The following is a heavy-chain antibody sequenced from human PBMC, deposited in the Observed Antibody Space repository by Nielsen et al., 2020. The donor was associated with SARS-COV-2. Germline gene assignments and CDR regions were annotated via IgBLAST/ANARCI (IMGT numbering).Heavy chain of an antibody. J-gene: IGHJ4*02. V-gene: IGHV3-7*01. D-gene: IGHD6-19*01. CDR2: IKPDGSEQ. CDR1: GFSFSETW. CDR3: ARDGSGWYIGY. Sequence: GESLKISCVASGFSFSETWMSWVRQVPGKGLEWVADIKPDGSEQQYVDSVKGRFTISRDNAKSSMSLQMNSLRAEDTAVYYCARDGSGWYIGYWGQGTLVTVSS.